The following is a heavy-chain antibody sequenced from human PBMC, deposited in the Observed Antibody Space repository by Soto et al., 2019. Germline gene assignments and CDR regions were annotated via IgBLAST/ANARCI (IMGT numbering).Heavy chain of an antibody. CDR2: IHYSGTT. CDR1: GTSISSYY. D-gene: IGHD1-1*01. CDR3: ARYNSNAIDY. Sequence: VQLQESGPGLVKPSETLSLTCTVSGTSISSYYWSWIRQPPGKGLEWIANIHYSGTTNYNPSLASRVTRSVDTSKNQFSLKMTSVTAADRAIYFCARYNSNAIDYWGRGTLVTVSS. V-gene: IGHV4-59*01. J-gene: IGHJ4*02.